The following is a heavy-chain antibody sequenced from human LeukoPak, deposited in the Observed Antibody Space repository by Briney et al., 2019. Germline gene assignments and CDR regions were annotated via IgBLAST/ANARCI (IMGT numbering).Heavy chain of an antibody. V-gene: IGHV3-21*01. CDR2: ISSSSRYI. CDR1: GLTFSSYS. J-gene: IGHJ3*02. D-gene: IGHD3-9*01. CDR3: ARAEILTGPDAFDI. Sequence: GGSLTHSCPASGLTFSSYSRHGLGQAPGKGLAGVSSISSSSRYIYYADSVKGRFTISRDNAKNSLYLQMNSLRAEDTAVCYCARAEILTGPDAFDIWGQGTMVTVSS.